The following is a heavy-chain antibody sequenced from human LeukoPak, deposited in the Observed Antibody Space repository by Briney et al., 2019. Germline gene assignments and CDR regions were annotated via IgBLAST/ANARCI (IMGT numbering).Heavy chain of an antibody. D-gene: IGHD3-3*01. CDR2: INPSGGST. J-gene: IGHJ4*02. V-gene: IGHV1-46*01. CDR3: ARDKYYDFWSGYYTGEYYFDY. Sequence: SVKVSCKASGYTFTSYYMHWVRQAPGQGLEWMGIINPSGGSTSYAQKFQGRVTMTRDTSTSTVYMELSSLRSEDTAVYYCARDKYYDFWSGYYTGEYYFDYWGQGTLVTVSS. CDR1: GYTFTSYY.